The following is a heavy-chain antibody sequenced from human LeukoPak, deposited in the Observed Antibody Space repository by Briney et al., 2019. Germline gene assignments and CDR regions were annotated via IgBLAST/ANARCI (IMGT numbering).Heavy chain of an antibody. CDR3: AKVLGGSDNGMEV. CDR1: GFTFSSYW. Sequence: GGSLRLSCAASGFTFSSYWMNWVRQAPGKGLEGVANIKQDGSEKDYVDSVKGRFTISRDNAKNSLYLQMNSLRAEDTAVYYCAKVLGGSDNGMEVWGQGTTVTVSS. V-gene: IGHV3-7*03. CDR2: IKQDGSEK. D-gene: IGHD3-10*01. J-gene: IGHJ6*02.